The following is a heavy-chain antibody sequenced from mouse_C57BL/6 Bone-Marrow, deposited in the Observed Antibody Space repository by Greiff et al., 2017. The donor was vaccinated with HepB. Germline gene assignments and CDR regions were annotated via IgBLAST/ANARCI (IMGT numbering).Heavy chain of an antibody. Sequence: VQLQQSGAELARPGASVKLSCKASGYTFTSYGISWVKQRTGQGLEWIGEIYPRSGNTYYNEKFKGKATLTADKSSSTAYMELRRLTSEDSAVYFCARRGDYFYYWGQGTTLTVSS. V-gene: IGHV1-81*01. CDR1: GYTFTSYG. CDR3: ARRGDYFYY. J-gene: IGHJ2*01. CDR2: IYPRSGNT.